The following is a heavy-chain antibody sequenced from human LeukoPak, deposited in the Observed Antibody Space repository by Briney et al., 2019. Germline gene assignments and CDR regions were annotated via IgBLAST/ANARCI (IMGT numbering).Heavy chain of an antibody. CDR1: GFTFSSYG. J-gene: IGHJ4*02. V-gene: IGHV3-30*02. Sequence: GXLRLSCAASGFTFSSYGMHWVRQAPGKGLEWVAFIRYDGSNKYYSDSVKGRFTISRDNSKNTLYLQMNSLRAEDTAVYYCAKEAVTTSFYFDYWGQGTLVTVSS. D-gene: IGHD1-1*01. CDR3: AKEAVTTSFYFDY. CDR2: IRYDGSNK.